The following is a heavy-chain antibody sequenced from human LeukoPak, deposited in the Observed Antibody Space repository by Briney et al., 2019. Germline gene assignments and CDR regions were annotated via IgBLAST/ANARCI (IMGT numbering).Heavy chain of an antibody. Sequence: PGGSLRLSCAASGFTFSTYSMNWVRQAPGKGLEWVSYISSSSSTIYYADSVKGRFTISRDNANNSLYLQMNSLRAEDTAVYYCARLLYCSSTSCYAHGYFDLWGRGTLVTVSS. CDR1: GFTFSTYS. CDR2: ISSSSSTI. J-gene: IGHJ2*01. CDR3: ARLLYCSSTSCYAHGYFDL. V-gene: IGHV3-48*04. D-gene: IGHD2-2*01.